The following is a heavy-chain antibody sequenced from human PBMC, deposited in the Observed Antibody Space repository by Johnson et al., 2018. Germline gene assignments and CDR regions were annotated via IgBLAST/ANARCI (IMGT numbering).Heavy chain of an antibody. CDR3: ARGDSGWNYFDY. D-gene: IGHD6-19*01. CDR2: INSDGSST. V-gene: IGHV3-74*01. Sequence: VQLVESGGGLVQPGGSLRLSCAASGFTFSSHSMCWVRQSPGKGLMWVSRINSDGSSTDYADPVKGRFTISRDNAKNTLYLPMNSLRAGDTAVYFCARGDSGWNYFDYWGQGTLITVSS. J-gene: IGHJ4*02. CDR1: GFTFSSHS.